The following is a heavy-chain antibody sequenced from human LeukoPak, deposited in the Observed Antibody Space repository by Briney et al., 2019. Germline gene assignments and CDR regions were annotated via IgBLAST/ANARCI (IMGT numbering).Heavy chain of an antibody. J-gene: IGHJ6*02. D-gene: IGHD3-10*01. V-gene: IGHV3-30*18. CDR2: ISYDGSNT. CDR3: AKPIYGSGTYYNVFFYAMDV. CDR1: GFTFSNSG. Sequence: PGGSLRLSCAASGFTFSNSGMHWVRQAPGKGLEWVALISYDGSNTYYAYSVKGRFTISRDISKNTLYLQMNSLRPEDTAVYYCAKPIYGSGTYYNVFFYAMDVWGQGTTVTVSS.